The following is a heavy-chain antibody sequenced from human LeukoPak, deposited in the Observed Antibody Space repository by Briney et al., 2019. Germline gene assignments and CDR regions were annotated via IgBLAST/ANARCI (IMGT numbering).Heavy chain of an antibody. Sequence: SETLSLTCTVSGRFISNYYWSWMRQPPGKGLEWIGYIYYSGTTNYNPSLKSRVAISVDRSKNQFSLKLNSVTAADTAVYYCASRATTGPPYYLDYWGQGTLVTVSS. CDR2: IYYSGTT. V-gene: IGHV4-59*01. J-gene: IGHJ4*02. CDR3: ASRATTGPPYYLDY. CDR1: GRFISNYY. D-gene: IGHD1-26*01.